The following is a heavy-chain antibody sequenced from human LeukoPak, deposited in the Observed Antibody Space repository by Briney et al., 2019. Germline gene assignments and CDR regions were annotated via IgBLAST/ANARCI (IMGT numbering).Heavy chain of an antibody. CDR1: GFTFSSYS. J-gene: IGHJ4*02. CDR3: ARLRFYGSGSPKGEFDY. D-gene: IGHD3-10*01. Sequence: GGSLRLSCAASGFTFSSYSMNWVRQAPGKGLEWVSSISSSCSYIYYADSVKGRFTISRDNAKNSLYLQMNSLRAEDTAVYYCARLRFYGSGSPKGEFDYWGQGTLVTVSS. V-gene: IGHV3-21*01. CDR2: ISSSCSYI.